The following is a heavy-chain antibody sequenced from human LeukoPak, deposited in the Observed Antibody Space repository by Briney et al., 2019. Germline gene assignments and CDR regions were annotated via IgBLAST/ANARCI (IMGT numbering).Heavy chain of an antibody. J-gene: IGHJ3*02. D-gene: IGHD3-22*01. CDR1: GGTFSSYA. CDR3: ARDRGPAPYYYDSSGYYGYDLDI. CDR2: IIPIFGTA. Sequence: GASVKVSRKASGGTFSSYAISWVRQAPGQGLEWMGGIIPIFGTANYAQKFQGRVTITADESTSTAYMELSSLRSEDTAVYYCARDRGPAPYYYDSSGYYGYDLDIWGQGIMVTVSS. V-gene: IGHV1-69*13.